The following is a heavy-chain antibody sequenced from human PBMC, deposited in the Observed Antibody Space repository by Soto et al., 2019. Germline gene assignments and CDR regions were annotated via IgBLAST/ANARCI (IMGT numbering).Heavy chain of an antibody. J-gene: IGHJ6*02. D-gene: IGHD1-1*01. CDR3: ATGSFTSTGGRIGYHYNAMDV. CDR1: GGTFSSHS. Sequence: SVKVSCKSSGGTFSSHSINWVRQAPGQGLEWMGGIIPIFGPANFAKKFQGRVTITADESTATAYMELSSLTSEDTAVYYCATGSFTSTGGRIGYHYNAMDVWGQGTTVTVSS. V-gene: IGHV1-69*13. CDR2: IIPIFGPA.